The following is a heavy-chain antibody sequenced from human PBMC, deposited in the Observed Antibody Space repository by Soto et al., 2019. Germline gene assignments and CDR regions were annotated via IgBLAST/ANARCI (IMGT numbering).Heavy chain of an antibody. Sequence: PSETLSLTCTVSGGSISSGGYYWSWIRQHPGKGPEWIGYIYYSGSTYYNPSLKSRVTISVDTSKNHFSLKLSSVTAADTAVYYCARDLQYSRLFYGMDVWGQGTAFTVSS. J-gene: IGHJ6*02. CDR1: GGSISSGGYY. V-gene: IGHV4-31*03. CDR2: IYYSGST. D-gene: IGHD6-13*01. CDR3: ARDLQYSRLFYGMDV.